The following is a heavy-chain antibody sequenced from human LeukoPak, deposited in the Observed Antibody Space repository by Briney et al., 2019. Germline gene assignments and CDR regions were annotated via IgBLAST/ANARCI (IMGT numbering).Heavy chain of an antibody. CDR1: GGSFSGYY. CDR3: ARGRFSGYYDILTGYSPAFDY. CDR2: INHSGST. V-gene: IGHV4-34*01. J-gene: IGHJ4*02. Sequence: SETLSLTCAVYGGSFSGYYWSWIRQPPGKGLEWIGEINHSGSTNYNPSLKSRVTISVDTSKNQFSLKLSSVTAADTAVYYCARGRFSGYYDILTGYSPAFDYWGQGTLVTVSS. D-gene: IGHD3-9*01.